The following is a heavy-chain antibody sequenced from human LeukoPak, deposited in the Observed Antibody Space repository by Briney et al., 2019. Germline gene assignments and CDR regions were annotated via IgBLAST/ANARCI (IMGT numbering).Heavy chain of an antibody. CDR1: GGSISGYY. J-gene: IGHJ3*02. Sequence: SETLSLTCTVSGGSISGYYWSWIRQSPGKGLVWIGYIYYSGSTNYNPSLQSRVTISIDMSRNQFSLKLSSVTAADTALYYCARHFTYYYDSSGYPRDAFDIWSQGTTVTVSS. CDR2: IYYSGST. V-gene: IGHV4-59*08. CDR3: ARHFTYYYDSSGYPRDAFDI. D-gene: IGHD3-22*01.